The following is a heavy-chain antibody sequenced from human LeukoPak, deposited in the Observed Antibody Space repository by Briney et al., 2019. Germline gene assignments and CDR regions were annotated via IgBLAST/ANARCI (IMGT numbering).Heavy chain of an antibody. V-gene: IGHV3-33*01. Sequence: GGSVRLSCGASGFSFSSYGMHWVRQAPGKGLEWVAVIWYDGSNKYYADSVKGRFTISRDNSKNTLYLQMNSLRAEDTAVYYCARDRYGCSGGSCYPLFDYWGQGTLVTVSS. CDR3: ARDRYGCSGGSCYPLFDY. J-gene: IGHJ4*02. D-gene: IGHD2-15*01. CDR2: IWYDGSNK. CDR1: GFSFSSYG.